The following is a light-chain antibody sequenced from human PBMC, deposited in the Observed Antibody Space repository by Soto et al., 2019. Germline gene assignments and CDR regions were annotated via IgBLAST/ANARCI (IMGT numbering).Light chain of an antibody. CDR2: KAS. J-gene: IGKJ1*01. CDR1: QSISSW. CDR3: QQYNSYWT. V-gene: IGKV1-5*03. Sequence: DIPTTQSPSTLSASVGDRVTIHCRASQSISSWLAWYQQKPGKAPKLLIYKASSLESGVPSRFSGSGSGTEFTLTISSLQPDDFATYYCQQYNSYWTLGQGTKVDIK.